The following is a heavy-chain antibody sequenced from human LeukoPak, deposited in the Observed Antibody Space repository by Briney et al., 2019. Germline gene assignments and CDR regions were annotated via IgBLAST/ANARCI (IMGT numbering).Heavy chain of an antibody. CDR1: GVSINTCCYY. Sequence: PSETLSLTCAVSGVSINTCCYYWTWIRQPPGKGLEGIGYKYYSGSTRYNSSLRSRLTISWDTSKNQFSLRLTSVTAADTAVYYCARGRSYGFDFDSWGQGTLVIVSS. CDR3: ARGRSYGFDFDS. D-gene: IGHD5-18*01. CDR2: KYYSGST. J-gene: IGHJ4*02. V-gene: IGHV4-61*01.